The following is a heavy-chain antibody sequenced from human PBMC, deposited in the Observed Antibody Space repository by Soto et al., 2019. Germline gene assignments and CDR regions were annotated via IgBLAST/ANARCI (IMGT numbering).Heavy chain of an antibody. Sequence: GGSLRLSCAASGITLTNYNMNWVRQAPGKGLEWVSCISSGSSTTYYADSVKGRFTISRDNAKNSLYLQMNSLRDEDTAVYYCVRAFAGNTYGYFYWGQGTLVTVSS. CDR2: ISSGSSTT. CDR3: VRAFAGNTYGYFY. D-gene: IGHD5-18*01. CDR1: GITLTNYN. V-gene: IGHV3-48*02. J-gene: IGHJ4*02.